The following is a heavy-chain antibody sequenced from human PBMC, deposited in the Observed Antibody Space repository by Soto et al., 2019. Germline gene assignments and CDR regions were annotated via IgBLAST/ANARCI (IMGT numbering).Heavy chain of an antibody. CDR1: GFTFSTYT. Sequence: EVQLVESGGGLVKPGGSLRLSCAAYGFTFSTYTMNWVRQAPGKGLEWVSSISSSSTYIFYSDSVKGRFTVSRDNANNSLYLQMSRLRAEDTAVYYCARGAGYFDYWGQGTLVPVSA. D-gene: IGHD3-10*01. CDR2: ISSSSTYI. CDR3: ARGAGYFDY. V-gene: IGHV3-21*02. J-gene: IGHJ4*02.